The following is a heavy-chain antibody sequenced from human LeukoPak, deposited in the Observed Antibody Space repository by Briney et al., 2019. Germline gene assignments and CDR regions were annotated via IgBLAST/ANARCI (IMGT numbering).Heavy chain of an antibody. D-gene: IGHD2-2*02. J-gene: IGHJ5*02. CDR1: GFTFGNYA. V-gene: IGHV3-23*01. CDR2: ISGTGSST. Sequence: GGSLRLSWEASGFTFGNYAMNWVRQAPGKGLEWVSTISGTGSSTYYADSAKGRFTISRDNSKDTLFLQLNSLTAADTAMYFCAKASVAIPQYCNSWGQGTLVTVSS. CDR3: AKASVAIPQYCNS.